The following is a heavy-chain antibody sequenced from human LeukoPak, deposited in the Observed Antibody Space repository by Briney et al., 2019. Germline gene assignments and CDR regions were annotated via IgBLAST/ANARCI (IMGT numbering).Heavy chain of an antibody. CDR1: GFTFSNYA. CDR3: AKDKATVTAKGPFDY. CDR2: ISGSGAST. V-gene: IGHV3-23*01. Sequence: PGGSLRLSCTTAGFTFSNYAMTWVRQAPGKGLEWVSSISGSGASTYDADSVKGRFTISRDNSKNTLYLQFNSLRAEDTAVYYCAKDKATVTAKGPFDYWGQGTLVTVSS. D-gene: IGHD4-23*01. J-gene: IGHJ4*02.